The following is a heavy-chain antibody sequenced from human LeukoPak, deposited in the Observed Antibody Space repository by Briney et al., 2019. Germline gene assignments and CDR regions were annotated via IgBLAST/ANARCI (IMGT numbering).Heavy chain of an antibody. D-gene: IGHD3-10*01. CDR3: AKRGVVIRVILVGFHKEAYYFDS. J-gene: IGHJ4*02. Sequence: GGSLRLSCAVSGITLSNYGMSWVRQAPGKGLEWVAGISDSGGGTNYADSVKGRFTISRDNPKNTLYLQMNALRAEDTAVYFCAKRGVVIRVILVGFHKEAYYFDSWGQGALVTVSS. CDR2: ISDSGGGT. V-gene: IGHV3-23*01. CDR1: GITLSNYG.